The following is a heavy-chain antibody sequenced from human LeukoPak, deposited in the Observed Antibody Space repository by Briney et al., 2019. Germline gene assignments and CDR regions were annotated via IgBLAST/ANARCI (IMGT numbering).Heavy chain of an antibody. D-gene: IGHD3-22*01. CDR2: INPSGGST. Sequence: ASVKVSCKASGYTFTSYYIHWVRQAPGQGLEWVAIINPSGGSTRYAQKFQGRVTMTRDTSTSTVYMELSSLRSEDTAVYYCARDLRPSYDSSGYYYPGDYWGQGTLVTVSS. CDR1: GYTFTSYY. CDR3: ARDLRPSYDSSGYYYPGDY. V-gene: IGHV1-46*01. J-gene: IGHJ4*02.